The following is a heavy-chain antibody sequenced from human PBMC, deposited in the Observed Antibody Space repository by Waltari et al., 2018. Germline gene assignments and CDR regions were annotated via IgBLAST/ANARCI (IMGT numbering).Heavy chain of an antibody. CDR3: ARAFPQYTTSWPYHYYAMDV. V-gene: IGHV7-4-1*02. Sequence: QVQLVQSGSELKKPGASVKISCKASGYTFTTYAMNWVRQAPGPGLEWMGWNNTNTGNPTYGQGFTGRFVFFLDTSVNTAFLQITSLKGEDTAVYYCARAFPQYTTSWPYHYYAMDVWGQGTTVTVSS. CDR1: GYTFTTYA. CDR2: NNTNTGNP. J-gene: IGHJ6*02. D-gene: IGHD6-13*01.